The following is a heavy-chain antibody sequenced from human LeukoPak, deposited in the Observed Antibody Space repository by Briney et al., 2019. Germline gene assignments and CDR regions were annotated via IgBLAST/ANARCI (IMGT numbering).Heavy chain of an antibody. CDR1: GGSISSSSYY. D-gene: IGHD4-11*01. V-gene: IGHV4-39*01. CDR3: ARQSGFYSNSSYYYYGMDV. J-gene: IGHJ6*02. CDR2: IYYSGST. Sequence: PSETLSLTCTVSGGSISSSSYYWGWIRQPPGKGLEWIGSIYYSGSTYYNPYLKSRVTISVDTSKNQFSLKLSSVTAADTAVYYCARQSGFYSNSSYYYYGMDVWGQGTTVTVSS.